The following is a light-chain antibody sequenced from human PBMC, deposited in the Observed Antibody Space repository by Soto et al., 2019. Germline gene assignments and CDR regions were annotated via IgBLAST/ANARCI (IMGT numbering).Light chain of an antibody. CDR3: QQYNNWPLT. Sequence: EIVMTQSPATLSVSPGERATLSCRASQSLSNDLAWYQQKPGQAPSLLIYGASIRATGVPARFSGSGSGTEFTLTISSLQSEDFAVYYCQQYNNWPLTFGGGTKVEI. J-gene: IGKJ4*01. CDR1: QSLSND. V-gene: IGKV3-15*01. CDR2: GAS.